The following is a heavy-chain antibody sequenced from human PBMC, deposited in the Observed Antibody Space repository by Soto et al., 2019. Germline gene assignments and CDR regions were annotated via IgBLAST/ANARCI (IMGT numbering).Heavy chain of an antibody. CDR3: ARGISSLEEYFDY. D-gene: IGHD1-1*01. CDR2: ISHTGTT. CDR1: GDSISGSQW. J-gene: IGHJ4*02. V-gene: IGHV4-4*02. Sequence: SETLSLTCAVSGDSISGSQWWSWVRLHPGKGLEWVGEISHTGTTNYNPSLKSRVTMSVDKPKHQFSLNLTSVTAADTAVYYCARGISSLEEYFDYWGQGTVVTVSS.